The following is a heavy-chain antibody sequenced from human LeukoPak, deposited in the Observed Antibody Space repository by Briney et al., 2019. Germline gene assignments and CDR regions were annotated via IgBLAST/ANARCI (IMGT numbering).Heavy chain of an antibody. J-gene: IGHJ4*02. CDR3: ARGRISPMVDY. D-gene: IGHD3-10*01. CDR2: RNPNSGNT. V-gene: IGHV1-8*01. CDR1: GYTLTSYD. Sequence: GASVKFSCNASGYTLTSYDINWVRQATGQGLEWMGWRNPNSGNTGYAQKFQGRVTMTRNTSISTVYMELSSLRSEDTAVYYCARGRISPMVDYWGQGTLVTVSS.